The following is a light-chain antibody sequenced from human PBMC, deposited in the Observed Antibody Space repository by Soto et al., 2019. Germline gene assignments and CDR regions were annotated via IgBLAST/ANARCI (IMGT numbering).Light chain of an antibody. CDR2: EGS. J-gene: IGLJ1*01. V-gene: IGLV2-23*01. CDR3: CSDAGSVYV. CDR1: SSDVGSYNL. Sequence: QSALTQPASVSGSPGQSITISCTGTSSDVGSYNLVSWYQQHPGKAPKLMIYEGSKRPSGVSNRFSGSKSGNTASLTISGLQAEDEADYYCCSDAGSVYVFGTGTKVTVL.